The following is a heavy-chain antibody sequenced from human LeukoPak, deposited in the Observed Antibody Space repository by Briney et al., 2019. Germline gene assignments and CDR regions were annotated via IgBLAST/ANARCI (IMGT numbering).Heavy chain of an antibody. J-gene: IGHJ4*02. CDR2: ISAYNGNT. Sequence: ASVKVSCKASGYTFTSYGISWVRQAPGQGLEWMGWISAYNGNTNYAQKLQGRVTMTTDTSTSTAYMELRSLRSDDTALYYCARDPRTTSGDVFDYWGQGTLVTVSS. D-gene: IGHD1-14*01. CDR3: ARDPRTTSGDVFDY. CDR1: GYTFTSYG. V-gene: IGHV1-18*01.